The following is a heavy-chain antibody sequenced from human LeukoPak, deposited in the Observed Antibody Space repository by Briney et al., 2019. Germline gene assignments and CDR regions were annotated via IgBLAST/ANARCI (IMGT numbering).Heavy chain of an antibody. CDR3: AKEHFWSGTSNSDY. CDR1: GVTLSNYA. D-gene: IGHD3-3*02. V-gene: IGHV3-23*01. CDR2: ISSSGSGGNT. Sequence: GGSLRLSCVASGVTLSNYAMSWARQAPGKGLEWVSGISSSGSGGNTYYADSVKGRFTISRDNSKNTLYLQMNSLRAEDTAVYYCAKEHFWSGTSNSDYWGQGTLVTVSS. J-gene: IGHJ4*02.